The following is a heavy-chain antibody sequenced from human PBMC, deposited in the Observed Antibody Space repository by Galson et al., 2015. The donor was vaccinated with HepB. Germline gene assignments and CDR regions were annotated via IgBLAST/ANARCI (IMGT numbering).Heavy chain of an antibody. Sequence: SLRLPCAASGFTFSSYAMHWVRQAPGKGLEWVAVISYDGSNKYYADSVKGRFTISRDNSKNTLYLQTNSLRAEDTAVYYCARGGSYGDYWGQGTLVTVSS. V-gene: IGHV3-30*04. CDR1: GFTFSSYA. J-gene: IGHJ4*02. D-gene: IGHD5-18*01. CDR2: ISYDGSNK. CDR3: ARGGSYGDY.